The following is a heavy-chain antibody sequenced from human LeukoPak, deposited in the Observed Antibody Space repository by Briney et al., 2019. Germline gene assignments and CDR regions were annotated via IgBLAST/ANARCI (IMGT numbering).Heavy chain of an antibody. D-gene: IGHD3-22*01. Sequence: SETLSLTCAVYGGSFSGYYWSWIRQPPGKGLEWIGSIYYSGSTYYNPSLKSRVTISVDTSKNQFSLKLSSVTAADTAVYYCASYSSGYYYDFDYWGQGTLVTVSS. V-gene: IGHV4-34*01. J-gene: IGHJ4*02. CDR2: IYYSGST. CDR1: GGSFSGYY. CDR3: ASYSSGYYYDFDY.